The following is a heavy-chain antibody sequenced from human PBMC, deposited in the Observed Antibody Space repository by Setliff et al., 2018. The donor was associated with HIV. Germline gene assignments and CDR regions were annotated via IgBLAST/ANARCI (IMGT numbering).Heavy chain of an antibody. CDR3: ARDLRDGFEEWFSTLDDGMDV. CDR1: GYTFTGYY. D-gene: IGHD3-3*01. Sequence: ASVKVSCKASGYTFTGYYMHWVRQAPGQGLEWMGWINPHTGVTKYAEKFQGRVTMTRDTSINTIYMELSRLRSDDTAVYYCARDLRDGFEEWFSTLDDGMDVWGQGTTVTVS. CDR2: INPHTGVT. J-gene: IGHJ6*02. V-gene: IGHV1-2*02.